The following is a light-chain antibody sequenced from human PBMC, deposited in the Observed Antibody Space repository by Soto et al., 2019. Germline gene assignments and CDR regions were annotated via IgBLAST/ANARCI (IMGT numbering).Light chain of an antibody. J-gene: IGKJ1*01. CDR2: EAS. Sequence: AIQVTQSPSSLSASVGDRVTISCRASPGIENDLGWYQKKPGKAPKLLIYEASTLQTGVASRFSGSGSGSDFTLTISILQPEDFATDYGLQDYVYPSTFGQGTKVEVK. V-gene: IGKV1-6*01. CDR3: LQDYVYPST. CDR1: PGIEND.